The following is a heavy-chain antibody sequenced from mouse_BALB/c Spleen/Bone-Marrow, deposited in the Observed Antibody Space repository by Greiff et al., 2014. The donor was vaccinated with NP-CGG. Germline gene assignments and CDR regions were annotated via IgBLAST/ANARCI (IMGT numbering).Heavy chain of an antibody. Sequence: EVQLQQSGGGLVRPGGSRKLSCAASGFTFSSFGMHWVRQAPEKGLEWVAYISSGSGTIYYADTVKGRFTISRDNPKNTLFLQMTSLRSEDTAMYYCARSGYCSTLYAMDYWGQGTSVTVSS. CDR3: ARSGYCSTLYAMDY. J-gene: IGHJ4*01. V-gene: IGHV5-17*02. D-gene: IGHD1-1*01. CDR2: ISSGSGTI. CDR1: GFTFSSFG.